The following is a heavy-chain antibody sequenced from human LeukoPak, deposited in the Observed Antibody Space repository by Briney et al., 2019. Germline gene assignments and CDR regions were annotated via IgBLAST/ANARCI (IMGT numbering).Heavy chain of an antibody. CDR3: AKDNSGFLEWLLLGY. CDR1: GFTFSNAW. D-gene: IGHD3-3*01. CDR2: IKSKTDGETT. J-gene: IGHJ4*02. Sequence: GGSLRLSCAASGFTFSNAWMSWVRQAPGKGLEWVGLIKSKTDGETTDYAAPVKGRFTISRDDSRSTLFLQMNSLKTEDTAVYYCAKDNSGFLEWLLLGYWGQGTLVTVSS. V-gene: IGHV3-15*01.